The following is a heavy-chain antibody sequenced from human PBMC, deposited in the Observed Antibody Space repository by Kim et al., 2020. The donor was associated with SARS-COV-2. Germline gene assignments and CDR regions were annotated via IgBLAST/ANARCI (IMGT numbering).Heavy chain of an antibody. J-gene: IGHJ4*01. CDR2: ISYDGSNK. CDR1: GFTFSSYG. V-gene: IGHV3-30*18. Sequence: GGSLRLSCAASGFTFSSYGMHWVRQAPGKGLEWVAVISYDGSNKYYADSVKGRFTLSRDNSKNTLYLQMNSLRAEDTAVYYCAKDKLVHYEDSSGYYDY. CDR3: AKDKLVHYEDSSGYYDY. D-gene: IGHD3-22*01.